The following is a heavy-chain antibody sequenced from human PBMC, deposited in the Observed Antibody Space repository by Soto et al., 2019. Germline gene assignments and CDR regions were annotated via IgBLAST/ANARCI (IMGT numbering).Heavy chain of an antibody. Sequence: ASVKVSCKASGYTFTSYAMHWVRQAPGQRLEWMGWINAGNGNTKYSQKFQGRVTITRDTSASTAYMELSSLRSEDTAVYYCARDRIIAAAGLYYFDYWGQGTLVTVSS. D-gene: IGHD6-13*01. V-gene: IGHV1-3*01. CDR1: GYTFTSYA. CDR3: ARDRIIAAAGLYYFDY. J-gene: IGHJ4*02. CDR2: INAGNGNT.